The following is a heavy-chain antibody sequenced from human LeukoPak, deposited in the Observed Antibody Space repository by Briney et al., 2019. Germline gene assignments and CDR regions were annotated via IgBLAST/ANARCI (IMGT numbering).Heavy chain of an antibody. V-gene: IGHV4-59*08. J-gene: IGHJ4*02. CDR3: ASYDSSGASGY. D-gene: IGHD3-22*01. Sequence: PSGDLSLPRPGSGGSLNRYYWGWIRRPPGEGLEWIGYIYYSGSTNYNPSLKSRVTISVDTSKNQFSLKLSSVTAADTAVYYCASYDSSGASGYWGQGTLVTVSS. CDR2: IYYSGST. CDR1: GGSLNRYY.